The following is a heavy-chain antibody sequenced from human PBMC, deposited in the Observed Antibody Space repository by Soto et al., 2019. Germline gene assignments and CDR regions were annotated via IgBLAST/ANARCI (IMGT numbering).Heavy chain of an antibody. J-gene: IGHJ5*02. CDR1: GGSINSGGYS. V-gene: IGHV4-30-2*01. Sequence: PSETLSLTCTVSGGSINSGGYSWTWIRQPPGKGLEWIGFIYHTGTTYYNPSLKSRVTISVDRSKNQFSLKLNSVTAADTAEYYCARGVNYYDSSGSSWFDPWGQGALVTVSS. D-gene: IGHD3-22*01. CDR2: IYHTGTT. CDR3: ARGVNYYDSSGSSWFDP.